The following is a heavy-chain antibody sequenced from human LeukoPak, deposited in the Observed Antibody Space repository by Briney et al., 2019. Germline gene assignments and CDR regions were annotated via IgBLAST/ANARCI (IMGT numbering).Heavy chain of an antibody. Sequence: GGSLRLSCAASGFTFNTYSMNWVRQAPGKGLEWISYISSSSGTIYYADSVKGRFTISRDNSKNTLYLQMNSLRAEDTAVYYCARSTTADLVFDYWGQGTLVTVSS. V-gene: IGHV3-48*01. CDR1: GFTFNTYS. CDR2: ISSSSGTI. J-gene: IGHJ4*02. CDR3: ARSTTADLVFDY. D-gene: IGHD2-21*02.